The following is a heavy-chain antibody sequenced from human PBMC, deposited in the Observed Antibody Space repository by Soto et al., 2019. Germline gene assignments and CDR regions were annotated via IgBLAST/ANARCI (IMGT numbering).Heavy chain of an antibody. CDR2: IFVDDYDT. Sequence: GESLKISCKGSGYRFSDYWIGGVRPMPGKGVEWMGIIFVDDYDTRYSTFFEGQVTISVDKSSRTAYLQRNNRKASGSGMYYCGRTHWLKRGWDRLDYWGQGTLVTVSS. V-gene: IGHV5-51*01. CDR3: GRTHWLKRGWDRLDY. J-gene: IGHJ4*02. D-gene: IGHD3-22*01. CDR1: GYRFSDYW.